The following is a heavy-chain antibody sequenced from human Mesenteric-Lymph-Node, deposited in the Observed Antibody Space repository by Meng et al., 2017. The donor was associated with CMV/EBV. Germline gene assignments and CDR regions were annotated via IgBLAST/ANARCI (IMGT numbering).Heavy chain of an antibody. CDR2: INHSGST. J-gene: IGHJ4*02. CDR1: GGSFRVYF. CDR3: ARHQRWLKSEGGFNY. Sequence: QLQQWGQWLLKPSETLSLTGAFYGGSFRVYFWVWIRQPPGKGLEWIGEINHSGSTNYNPSLKSRVTISVDTSKNQFSLKLSSVTAADTAVYYCARHQRWLKSEGGFNYWGQGTLVTVSS. D-gene: IGHD4-23*01. V-gene: IGHV4-34*01.